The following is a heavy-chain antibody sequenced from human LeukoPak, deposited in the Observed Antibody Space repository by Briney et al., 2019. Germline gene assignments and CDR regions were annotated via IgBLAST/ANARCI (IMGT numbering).Heavy chain of an antibody. V-gene: IGHV4-59*03. CDR3: ARTSRVTPDGRAEYFED. J-gene: IGHJ1*01. Sequence: SETLSLTCTVSGVSITASCWSWIRQSPGQGLEWIGYRCDDDGNPYNPPHRSRVSRVTMSVDASEKQCSLSLRSVTAADTAMYYCARTSRVTPDGRAEYFEDWGQGTLVIVSS. CDR2: RCDDDGN. CDR1: GVSITASC. D-gene: IGHD4-11*01.